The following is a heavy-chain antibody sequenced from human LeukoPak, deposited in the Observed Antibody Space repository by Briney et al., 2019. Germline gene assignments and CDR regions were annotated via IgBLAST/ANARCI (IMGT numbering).Heavy chain of an antibody. D-gene: IGHD3-3*01. V-gene: IGHV4-38-2*02. CDR1: GGSISSYY. J-gene: IGHJ5*02. Sequence: SETLSLTCTVSGGSISSYYWSWIRQPPGKGLEWIGSMYHSGSTYYNLSLKSRVTISIDTSKNQFSLKLSSVTAADTAVYYCARDGRIRFPVTNWFDPWGQGTLVTVSS. CDR2: MYHSGST. CDR3: ARDGRIRFPVTNWFDP.